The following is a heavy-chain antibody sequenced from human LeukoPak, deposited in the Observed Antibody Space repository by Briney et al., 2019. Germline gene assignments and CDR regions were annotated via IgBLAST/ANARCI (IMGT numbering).Heavy chain of an antibody. Sequence: GGSLRLSCAASGFTFSSYGMHWVRQAPGKGLEGVAVIWYDGSNKYYADSVKGRFTISRDNSKNTLYLQMNSLRAEDTAVYYCARERITMVRGVISPLDYWGQGTLVTVSS. V-gene: IGHV3-33*01. CDR2: IWYDGSNK. D-gene: IGHD3-10*01. J-gene: IGHJ4*02. CDR1: GFTFSSYG. CDR3: ARERITMVRGVISPLDY.